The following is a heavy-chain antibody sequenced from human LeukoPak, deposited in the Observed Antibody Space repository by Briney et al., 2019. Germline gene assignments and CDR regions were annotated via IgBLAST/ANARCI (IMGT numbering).Heavy chain of an antibody. CDR3: ARGGTYYPCIDY. V-gene: IGHV1-18*01. CDR2: ISAYNGGT. Sequence: ASLRVSCTPFVYSFSTTYINWVRHAPGQGLEWMGRISAYNGGTAYAQKFQGRVTMTTDSSTTTAYLHLAILRSDDTAVYYCARGGTYYPCIDYWGQGTLVTVSS. CDR1: VYSFSTTY. J-gene: IGHJ4*01. D-gene: IGHD1-26*01.